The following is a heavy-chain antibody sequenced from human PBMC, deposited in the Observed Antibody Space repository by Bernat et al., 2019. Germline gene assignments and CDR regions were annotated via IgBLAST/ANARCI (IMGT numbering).Heavy chain of an antibody. V-gene: IGHV4-39*02. CDR1: GGSISSSSYY. J-gene: IGHJ4*02. D-gene: IGHD5-12*01. Sequence: QLQLQESGPGLVKPSETLSLTCTVSGGSISSSSYYWGWIRQPPGKGLEWIGSIYYSGSTYYNPSLKSRVTISVDTSKNQFCLKLSSVTAADTAVYYCAGEGDIVATIIDYWGQGTLVTVSS. CDR2: IYYSGST. CDR3: AGEGDIVATIIDY.